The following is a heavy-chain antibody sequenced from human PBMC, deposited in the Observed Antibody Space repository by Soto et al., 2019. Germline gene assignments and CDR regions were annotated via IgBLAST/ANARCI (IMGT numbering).Heavy chain of an antibody. CDR1: GYTFTSHA. Sequence: QAQLVQSGAEVKKPGASVKISCKASGYTFTSHAMHWVRQAPGQRPEWLGWINAGTGNTRYSQKFEVRVTISMATSANTSYMEMNSLTSEDPAVYYCARTRAHRSDYYYGMDVWGQGTTVTVS. CDR3: ARTRAHRSDYYYGMDV. J-gene: IGHJ6*02. CDR2: INAGTGNT. V-gene: IGHV1-3*01.